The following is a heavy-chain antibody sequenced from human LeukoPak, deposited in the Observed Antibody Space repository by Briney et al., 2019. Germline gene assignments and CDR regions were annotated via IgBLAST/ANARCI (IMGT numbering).Heavy chain of an antibody. CDR1: GYTFTGYY. D-gene: IGHD2-15*01. CDR3: ARDYCSGGSCYSYYFDY. Sequence: GASVKVSCKASGYTFTGYYMHWVRQAPGQGLEWMGRINPNSGGTNYAQKFQGRVTMTRDTSISTAYMELSRLRSDDTAVYYCARDYCSGGSCYSYYFDYWGQGTLVTVPS. J-gene: IGHJ4*02. CDR2: INPNSGGT. V-gene: IGHV1-2*06.